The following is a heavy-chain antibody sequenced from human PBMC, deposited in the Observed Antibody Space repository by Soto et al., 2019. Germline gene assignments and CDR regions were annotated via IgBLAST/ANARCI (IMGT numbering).Heavy chain of an antibody. CDR2: MKAGNGNT. Sequence: QVQLVQSGAEEKKPGASVKVSCKASGYTFTGYAMHWVRQAPGQRLEWMGWMKAGNGNTKYSQKFQGRVTITRDTSASTAYMELSSLRSEDTAVYSCARAVAVPADFDYWGQGTLVTVSS. CDR3: ARAVAVPADFDY. J-gene: IGHJ4*02. CDR1: GYTFTGYA. D-gene: IGHD6-19*01. V-gene: IGHV1-3*05.